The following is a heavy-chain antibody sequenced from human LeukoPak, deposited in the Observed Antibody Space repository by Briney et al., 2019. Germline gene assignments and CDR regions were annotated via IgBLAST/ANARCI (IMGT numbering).Heavy chain of an antibody. J-gene: IGHJ6*03. CDR3: ASLINYYGSGSPPLYYYYMDV. CDR1: GGSISSYY. V-gene: IGHV4-4*07. Sequence: SETLSLTCTVSGGSISSYYWSWIRQPAGKGLEWIGRIYTSGSTNYNPSLKSRVTMSVDTSKNQFSLKLSSVTAADTAVYCCASLINYYGSGSPPLYYYYMDVWGQGTTVTVSS. CDR2: IYTSGST. D-gene: IGHD3-10*01.